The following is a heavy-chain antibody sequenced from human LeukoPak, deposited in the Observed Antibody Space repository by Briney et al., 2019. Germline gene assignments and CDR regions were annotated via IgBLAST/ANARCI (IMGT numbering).Heavy chain of an antibody. Sequence: GGSLRLSCAASGFTFSSYAMSWVRQAPGKGLDWVSAISVSAGSTYYADSVKGRFTSSRENARNSLYLHLNNLRAGDTAVYYCTRSSYDSSGSYYFDYWGQGTLVTVSS. CDR2: ISVSAGST. D-gene: IGHD3-22*01. CDR3: TRSSYDSSGSYYFDY. CDR1: GFTFSSYA. J-gene: IGHJ4*02. V-gene: IGHV3-23*01.